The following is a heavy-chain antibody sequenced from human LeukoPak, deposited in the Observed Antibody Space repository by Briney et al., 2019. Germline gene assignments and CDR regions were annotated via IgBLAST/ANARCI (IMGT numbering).Heavy chain of an antibody. V-gene: IGHV3-23*01. CDR2: ISGSGGST. CDR1: GFTFSSYA. D-gene: IGHD2-2*01. Sequence: PGGSLRLSCAASGFTFSSYAMSWVRQAPGKGLEWVSAISGSGGSTYYADSVKGRFTISRDNSKNTLYLQMNSLRAEDTAVYYCAKVGVVVPAAPPQSFDYWGQGTLVTVSS. J-gene: IGHJ4*02. CDR3: AKVGVVVPAAPPQSFDY.